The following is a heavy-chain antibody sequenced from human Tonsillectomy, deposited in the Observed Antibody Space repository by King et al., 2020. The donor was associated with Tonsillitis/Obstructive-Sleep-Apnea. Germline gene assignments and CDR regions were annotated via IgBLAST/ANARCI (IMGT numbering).Heavy chain of an antibody. CDR3: ASNPATRSYTSGWHYWYFDL. CDR2: IYYSGST. J-gene: IGHJ2*01. V-gene: IGHV4-39*01. Sequence: QLQESGPGLVKPAETLSLTCTVSGGSISSRSYYWGWIRQPPGKGLEWIGSIYYSGSTFYNPSLKSRVTISVDTSKNQFSLKLSSVTAADTAVYYCASNPATRSYTSGWHYWYFDLWGRGSLVTVSS. D-gene: IGHD6-19*01. CDR1: GGSISSRSYY.